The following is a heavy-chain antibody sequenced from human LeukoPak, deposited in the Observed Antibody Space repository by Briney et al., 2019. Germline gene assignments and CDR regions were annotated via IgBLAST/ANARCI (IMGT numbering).Heavy chain of an antibody. V-gene: IGHV1-2*02. CDR3: ARDRDTMVRGVIKAYYFDY. Sequence: ASVKVSCKASGYTFTGYYIHWVRQAPGQGLEWMGWINPNSGGTNYAQKVQGRVTMTRDTSISTAYMELSRLRSDDTAVYYCARDRDTMVRGVIKAYYFDYWGQGTLVTVSS. CDR2: INPNSGGT. D-gene: IGHD3-10*01. J-gene: IGHJ4*02. CDR1: GYTFTGYY.